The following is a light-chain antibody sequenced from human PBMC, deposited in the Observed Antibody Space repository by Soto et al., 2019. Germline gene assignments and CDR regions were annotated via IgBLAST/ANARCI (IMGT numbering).Light chain of an antibody. Sequence: DIQMTQSPSTLSASVGDRVTITCRASQSISSWLAWYQQKPGKAPKLLIYKASSLESGVPSRFSGSGSGKEFTLPISSLQPDDFATYYCQQYNRYWTFGQGTKVEIK. CDR1: QSISSW. CDR2: KAS. CDR3: QQYNRYWT. V-gene: IGKV1-5*03. J-gene: IGKJ1*01.